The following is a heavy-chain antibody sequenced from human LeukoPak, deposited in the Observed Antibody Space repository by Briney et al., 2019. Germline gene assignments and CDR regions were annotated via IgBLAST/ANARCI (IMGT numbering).Heavy chain of an antibody. CDR2: ISASNGNT. J-gene: IGHJ4*02. CDR3: ARVAPLRLGELSFLRFWDY. CDR1: GYTFTRYG. D-gene: IGHD3-16*02. V-gene: IGHV1-18*01. Sequence: ASVRVSCKASGYTFTRYGISWVRQAPGQGLQWLGWISASNGNTNYAQKFRDRVTMSTDTSTGTAYLDVRSLTSDDTAVYYCARVAPLRLGELSFLRFWDYWGQGTLVSVSS.